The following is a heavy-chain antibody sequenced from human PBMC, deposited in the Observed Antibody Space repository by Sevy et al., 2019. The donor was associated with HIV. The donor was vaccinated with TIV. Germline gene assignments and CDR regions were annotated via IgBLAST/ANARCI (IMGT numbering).Heavy chain of an antibody. V-gene: IGHV3-7*01. CDR2: IKQDGSEK. CDR3: AKDYYDSSGYYYPPTYYFDY. Sequence: GGSLRLSCAASGFTFSSYWMSWVRQAPGKGLEWVANIKQDGSEKYYVDSVKGRFTISRDNAKNSLYLQMNSLRAEDTAVYYCAKDYYDSSGYYYPPTYYFDYWGQGTLVTVSP. J-gene: IGHJ4*02. D-gene: IGHD3-22*01. CDR1: GFTFSSYW.